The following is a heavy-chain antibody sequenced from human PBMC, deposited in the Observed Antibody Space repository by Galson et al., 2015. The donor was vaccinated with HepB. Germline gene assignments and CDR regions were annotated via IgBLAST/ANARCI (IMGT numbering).Heavy chain of an antibody. J-gene: IGHJ3*02. CDR2: INPNSGGT. CDR3: ASLYYDSSGYDAFDI. V-gene: IGHV1-2*02. Sequence: SVKVSCKASGYTFTGYYMHWVRQAPGQGLEWMGWINPNSGGTNCAQKFQGRVTMTRDTSISTAYMELSRLRSDDTAVYYCASLYYDSSGYDAFDIWGQGTMVTVSS. D-gene: IGHD3-22*01. CDR1: GYTFTGYY.